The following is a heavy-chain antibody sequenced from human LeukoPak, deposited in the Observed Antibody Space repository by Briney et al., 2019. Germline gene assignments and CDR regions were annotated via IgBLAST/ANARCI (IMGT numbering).Heavy chain of an antibody. CDR3: AKGESSNWYYLDY. J-gene: IGHJ4*02. CDR2: ISSSSSYI. Sequence: PGGSLRLSCAASGFTFSSYSMNWVRQAPGKGLEWVSSISSSSSYIYYADSVKGRFTISRDNAKNSLYLQMNSLRAEDTAVYYCAKGESSNWYYLDYWGQGTLVTVSS. V-gene: IGHV3-21*01. D-gene: IGHD6-13*01. CDR1: GFTFSSYS.